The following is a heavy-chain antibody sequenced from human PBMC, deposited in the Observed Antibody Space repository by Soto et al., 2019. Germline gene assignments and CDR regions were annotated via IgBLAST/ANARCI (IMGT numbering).Heavy chain of an antibody. CDR2: ISYDGSNK. J-gene: IGHJ6*02. CDR1: GFTFSSYG. D-gene: IGHD2-2*01. V-gene: IGHV3-30*18. Sequence: QVQLVESGGGVVQPGRSLRLSCAASGFTFSSYGMHWVRQAPGKGLEWVAVISYDGSNKYYADSVKGRFTISRDNSKNTLYLQMNSLRAEDTAVYYCAKGNVIVVVPAAMLFHGMDVWGQGTTVTVSS. CDR3: AKGNVIVVVPAAMLFHGMDV.